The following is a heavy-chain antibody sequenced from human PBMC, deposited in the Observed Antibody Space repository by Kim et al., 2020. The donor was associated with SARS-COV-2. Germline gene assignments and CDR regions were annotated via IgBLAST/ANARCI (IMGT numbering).Heavy chain of an antibody. J-gene: IGHJ6*02. CDR1: GGSFSGYY. V-gene: IGHV4-34*01. Sequence: SETLSLTCAVYGGSFSGYYWSWIRQPPGKGLEWIGEINHSGSTNYNPSLKSRVTISVDTSKNQFSLKLSSVTAADTAVYYCARVRALYGLEWLFFGPYYYGMDVWGQGTTVTVSS. CDR3: ARVRALYGLEWLFFGPYYYGMDV. D-gene: IGHD3-3*01. CDR2: INHSGST.